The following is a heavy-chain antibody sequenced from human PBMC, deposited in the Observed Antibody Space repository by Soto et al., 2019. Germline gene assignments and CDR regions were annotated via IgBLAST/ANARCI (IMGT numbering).Heavy chain of an antibody. J-gene: IGHJ4*02. CDR2: IYYSGST. V-gene: IGHV4-59*12. CDR1: GGSISSSY. CDR3: ARYPIVATSFDY. Sequence: LSLTCTVSGGSISSSYWSWIREPPGKGLEWIGDIYYSGSTNYNPSLKSRVTMSVDTSKNQFSLKLSSVTAADTAVYYCARYPIVATSFDYWGQGTLVTVSS. D-gene: IGHD5-12*01.